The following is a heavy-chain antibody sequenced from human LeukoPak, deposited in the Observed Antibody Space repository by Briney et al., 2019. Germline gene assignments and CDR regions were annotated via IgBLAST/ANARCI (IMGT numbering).Heavy chain of an antibody. CDR2: INGDGSNT. CDR3: TRSAFCSSGTCYAGTWFDP. D-gene: IGHD2-2*01. CDR1: GFTFSNYW. Sequence: GSLRLSCEASGFTFSNYWMHWVRQAPGKGLVWASRINGDGSNTVYADSVKGRFSISRDNAKNTLYLQMSSLRAEDTAVYYCTRSAFCSSGTCYAGTWFDPWGQGTLVTVST. J-gene: IGHJ5*02. V-gene: IGHV3-74*01.